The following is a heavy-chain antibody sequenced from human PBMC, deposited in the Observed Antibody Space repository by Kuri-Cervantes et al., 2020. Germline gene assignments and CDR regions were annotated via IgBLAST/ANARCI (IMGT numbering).Heavy chain of an antibody. V-gene: IGHV4-59*05. CDR2: IYYSGST. J-gene: IGHJ6*02. D-gene: IGHD1-1*01. CDR3: ARQGGWNYYYGMDV. Sequence: SETLSLTCTISGGSISGNYWSWIRQPPGKGLEWIGSIYYSGSTYYNPSLKSRVTISVDTSKNQFSLKLSSVTAADTAVYYCARQGGWNYYYGMDVWGQGTTVTVSS. CDR1: GGSISGNY.